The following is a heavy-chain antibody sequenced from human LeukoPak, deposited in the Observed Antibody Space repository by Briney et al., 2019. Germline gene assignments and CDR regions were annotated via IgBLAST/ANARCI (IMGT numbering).Heavy chain of an antibody. CDR2: IYHSGST. J-gene: IGHJ5*02. CDR3: ARDLFGVAARFDP. D-gene: IGHD2-15*01. V-gene: IGHV4-38-2*02. Sequence: PSETLSLTCTVSGYSISSGYYWGWIRQPPGKGLEWIGSIYHSGSTYYNPSLKSRVTISVDTSKNQFSLKLSSVTAADTAVYYCARDLFGVAARFDPWGQGTLVTVSS. CDR1: GYSISSGYY.